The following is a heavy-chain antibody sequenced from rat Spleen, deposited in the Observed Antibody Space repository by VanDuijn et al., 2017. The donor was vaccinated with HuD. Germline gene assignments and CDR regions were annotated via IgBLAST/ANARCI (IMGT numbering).Heavy chain of an antibody. CDR2: INTGSGGT. Sequence: QVQLQQSGAELAMPGSSMKISCKASGYTFTSYYISWIKQTTGQGLEYIGYINTGSGGTNYNEKFKGKATLTVDKSSTTAFVQLSSLTPDDSAVYYCARHYGGYSDYWGQGVMVTVSS. J-gene: IGHJ2*01. CDR3: ARHYGGYSDY. D-gene: IGHD1-11*01. CDR1: GYTFTSYY. V-gene: IGHV1-43*01.